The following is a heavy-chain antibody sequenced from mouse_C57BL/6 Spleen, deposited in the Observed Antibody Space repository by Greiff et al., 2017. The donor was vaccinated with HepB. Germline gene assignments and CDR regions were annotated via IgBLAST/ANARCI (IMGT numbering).Heavy chain of an antibody. D-gene: IGHD2-5*01. J-gene: IGHJ4*01. CDR1: GYTFTSYY. Sequence: VQLQQPGAELVMPGASVKLSCKASGYTFTSYYMHWVKQRPEQGLEWIGRIDPEDGDTEYAPKFQGKATMTADTSSNPAYLQLSSLTSEDTAVYYCTTESNFYAMDYWGQGTSVTVSS. V-gene: IGHV14-1*01. CDR2: IDPEDGDT. CDR3: TTESNFYAMDY.